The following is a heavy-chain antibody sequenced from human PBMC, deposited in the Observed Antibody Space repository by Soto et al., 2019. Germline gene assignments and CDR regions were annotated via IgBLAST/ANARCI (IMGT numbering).Heavy chain of an antibody. CDR1: GYSFTDYH. CDR2: INPKSGGT. CDR3: ARASLSGHDFRSGYFPSYYYYGMDV. D-gene: IGHD3-3*01. Sequence: ASVKVSCKASGYSFTDYHIHWVRQAPGQGLEWLGRINPKSGGTSTAQKFQGWVTMTTDTSISTASMELTRLTSEDTAVYYCARASLSGHDFRSGYFPSYYYYGMDVWGQGTTVTVSS. J-gene: IGHJ6*02. V-gene: IGHV1-2*04.